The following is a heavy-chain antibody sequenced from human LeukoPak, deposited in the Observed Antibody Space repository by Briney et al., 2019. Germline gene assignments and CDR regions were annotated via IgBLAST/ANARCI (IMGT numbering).Heavy chain of an antibody. CDR3: ARGRRNDILTGYYPYYFDY. V-gene: IGHV3-7*01. Sequence: PGGSLRLSCAASGFTFSSYWMSWVRQAPGKGLEWVANIKQDGSEKYYVDSVKGRFTISRDNAKNSLYLQMNSLRAEDTAVYYCARGRRNDILTGYYPYYFDYWGQGTLVTVSS. CDR1: GFTFSSYW. D-gene: IGHD3-9*01. CDR2: IKQDGSEK. J-gene: IGHJ4*02.